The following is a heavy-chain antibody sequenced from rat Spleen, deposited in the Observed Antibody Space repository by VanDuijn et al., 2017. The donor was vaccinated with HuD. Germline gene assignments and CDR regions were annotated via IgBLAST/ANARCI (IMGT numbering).Heavy chain of an antibody. CDR3: TGTTEGIVSWYWFAY. J-gene: IGHJ3*01. D-gene: IGHD1-11*01. V-gene: IGHV5-20*01. CDR2: ISYDGSST. Sequence: EVQLVESGGGLVQPGRSMKLSCAASGFTFSNYDMAWVRQAPTKGLEWVASISYDGSSTYYRDSVKGRFTISRDNAKSTLYLQMDSLRSEDTATYYCTGTTEGIVSWYWFAYWGQGTLVTVSS. CDR1: GFTFSNYD.